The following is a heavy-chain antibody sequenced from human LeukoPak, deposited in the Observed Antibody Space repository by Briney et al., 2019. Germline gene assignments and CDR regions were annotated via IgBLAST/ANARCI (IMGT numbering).Heavy chain of an antibody. CDR3: VRDGYYGHDSFDI. J-gene: IGHJ3*02. V-gene: IGHV3-48*03. CDR1: GFTFSSFE. Sequence: GGSLRLSCAASGFTFSSFEMYWVRQAPGKGLEWVSYISASGSAIYYVDSVKGRFTISRDNAKNSLYLQMNSLRAEDTAVYYCVRDGYYGHDSFDIWGQGTMVTVSS. D-gene: IGHD3-10*01. CDR2: ISASGSAI.